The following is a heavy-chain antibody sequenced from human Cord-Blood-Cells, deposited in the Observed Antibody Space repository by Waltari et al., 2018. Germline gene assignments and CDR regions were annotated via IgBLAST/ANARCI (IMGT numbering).Heavy chain of an antibody. V-gene: IGHV1-24*01. CDR3: ATAYYYDSSGYYYFDY. CDR2: FDPEDGET. J-gene: IGHJ4*02. D-gene: IGHD3-22*01. CDR1: GYTLTELS. Sequence: QVQLVQSGAEVKKPGASVKVSCKVSGYTLTELSMHWVRQAHGKGLEWMGGFDPEDGETIYAQKFQGRVTMTEDTSTDTAYMELSSLRSEDAAVYYCATAYYYDSSGYYYFDYWGQGTLVTVSS.